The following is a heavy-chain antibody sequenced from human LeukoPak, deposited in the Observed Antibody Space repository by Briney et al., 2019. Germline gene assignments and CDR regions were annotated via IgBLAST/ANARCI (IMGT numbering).Heavy chain of an antibody. J-gene: IGHJ4*02. V-gene: IGHV4-39*01. CDR3: ARHKVWYEYYFDY. D-gene: IGHD6-13*01. CDR2: IYYSGST. Sequence: TSETLSLTCTVSGGSISTNSYYWGWIRQPPGKGLKWIGSIYYSGSTYYNPSLKSRVTISVDTSKNQFSLKLSSVTAADTAVYYCARHKVWYEYYFDYWGQGTLVTVSS. CDR1: GGSISTNSYY.